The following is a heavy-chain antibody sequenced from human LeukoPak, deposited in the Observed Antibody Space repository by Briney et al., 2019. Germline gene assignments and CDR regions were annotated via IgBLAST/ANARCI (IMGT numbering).Heavy chain of an antibody. CDR1: GFTFSSYS. CDR2: ISSSSSYI. CDR3: VLWFGGLFGVDY. J-gene: IGHJ4*02. V-gene: IGHV3-21*01. Sequence: PGGSLRLSCAASGFTFSSYSMNWVRQAPGKGLEWVSSISSSSSYIYYADSVKGRFTISRDNAKNSLYLQMNSLRAEDTAVYYCVLWFGGLFGVDYWGQGTLVTVSS. D-gene: IGHD3-10*01.